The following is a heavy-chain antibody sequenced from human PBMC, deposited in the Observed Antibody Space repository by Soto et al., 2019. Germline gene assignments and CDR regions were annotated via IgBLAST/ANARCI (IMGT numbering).Heavy chain of an antibody. CDR2: MNVYNGHT. Sequence: QVQLVQSGAEVKKPGASVKVSCKASGYIFNNYAISWVRQVPGQGLEWMGWMNVYNGHTKYAQKVQGRLTMTTDTSTSTAYMELRNLRSDDTAVYYCARDLRSGWFDHWGQGTLVTVSS. D-gene: IGHD6-19*01. CDR3: ARDLRSGWFDH. V-gene: IGHV1-18*01. J-gene: IGHJ5*02. CDR1: GYIFNNYA.